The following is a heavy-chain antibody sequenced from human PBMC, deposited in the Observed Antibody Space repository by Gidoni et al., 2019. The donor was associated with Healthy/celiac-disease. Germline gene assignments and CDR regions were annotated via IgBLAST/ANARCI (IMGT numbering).Heavy chain of an antibody. J-gene: IGHJ4*02. V-gene: IGHV3-21*01. CDR3: ARDREDWFGELPYF. CDR1: GFTFSSYS. Sequence: EVQLVESGGGLVKPGGSLRLSCAASGFTFSSYSMNWVRQAPGKGLEWVSSISSSSSYIYYADSVKGRFTISRDNAKNSLYLQMNSLRAEDTAVYYCARDREDWFGELPYFWGQGTLVTVSS. CDR2: ISSSSSYI. D-gene: IGHD3-10*01.